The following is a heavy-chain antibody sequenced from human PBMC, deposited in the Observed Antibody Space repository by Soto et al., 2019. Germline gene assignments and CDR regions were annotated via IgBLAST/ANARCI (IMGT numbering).Heavy chain of an antibody. D-gene: IGHD6-19*01. CDR2: ISSSSSYI. J-gene: IGHJ5*02. CDR1: GFTFSSYS. Sequence: GGSLRLSCAASGFTFSSYSMNWVRQAPGKGLEWVSSISSSSSYIYYADSVKGRFTISRDNAKNSLYLQMNSLRAEDTAVYYCARGFSSGWLLNNWFDPWGQGTLVTVSS. CDR3: ARGFSSGWLLNNWFDP. V-gene: IGHV3-21*01.